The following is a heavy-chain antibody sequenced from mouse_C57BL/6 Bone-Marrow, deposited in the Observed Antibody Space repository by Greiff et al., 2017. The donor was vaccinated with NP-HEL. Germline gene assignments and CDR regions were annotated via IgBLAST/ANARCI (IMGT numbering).Heavy chain of an antibody. D-gene: IGHD1-1*01. Sequence: QVQLQQPGAELVKPGASVKLSCKASGYTFTSYWMHWVKKRPGQGLEWIGMIHPNSGSTNYNEKFKSKATLTVDKSSSTAYMQLSSLTSEDSAVYYCLSHYYGSSYWYFDVWGTGTTVTVSS. CDR1: GYTFTSYW. J-gene: IGHJ1*03. CDR3: LSHYYGSSYWYFDV. CDR2: IHPNSGST. V-gene: IGHV1-64*01.